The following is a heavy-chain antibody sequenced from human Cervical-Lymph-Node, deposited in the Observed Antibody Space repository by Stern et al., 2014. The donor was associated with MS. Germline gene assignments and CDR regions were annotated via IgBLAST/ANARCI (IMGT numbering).Heavy chain of an antibody. V-gene: IGHV4-59*08. J-gene: IGHJ4*02. D-gene: IGHD2-21*01. CDR2: VFHTGST. CDR3: ARHNVRGRVWSYFDF. Sequence: VQLVESGPGLVKPSETLSLTCTVSGGSISNYYWSWVRQPPGKGLEWVGCVFHTGSTDYNPSLESQVDISVDTSRNQFSLTVRSVTAADTALYFCARHNVRGRVWSYFDFWGQGIVVAVSS. CDR1: GGSISNYY.